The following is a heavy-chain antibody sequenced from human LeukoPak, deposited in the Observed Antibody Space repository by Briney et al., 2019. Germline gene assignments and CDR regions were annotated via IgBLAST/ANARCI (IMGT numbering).Heavy chain of an antibody. J-gene: IGHJ4*02. Sequence: SGGSLRLSCAASGLTFSNYAMSWVRQAPGKGLEWVSAISGSGTNTYYADSVKGRFTISRDNAKNSLYLQMNTLRAEDTAVYYCAREVDGPSFDYWGPGTLVTVSS. CDR2: ISGSGTNT. CDR1: GLTFSNYA. V-gene: IGHV3-23*01. CDR3: AREVDGPSFDY.